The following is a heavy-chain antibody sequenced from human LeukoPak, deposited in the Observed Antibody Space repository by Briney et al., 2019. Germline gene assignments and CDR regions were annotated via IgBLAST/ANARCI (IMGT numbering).Heavy chain of an antibody. J-gene: IGHJ4*02. CDR2: IIPIFGTA. CDR3: ARVDRIFGVVIPYYFDY. V-gene: IGHV1-69*13. D-gene: IGHD3-3*01. Sequence: SVKVSCKASGGTFSSYSISWVRQAPGQGLEWMGGIIPIFGTANYAQKFQGRVTITADESTSTAYMELSSLRSEDTAVYYCARVDRIFGVVIPYYFDYWGQGTLVTVSS. CDR1: GGTFSSYS.